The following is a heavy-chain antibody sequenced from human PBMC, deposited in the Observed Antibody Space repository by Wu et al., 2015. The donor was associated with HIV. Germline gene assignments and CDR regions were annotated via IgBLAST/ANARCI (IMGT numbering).Heavy chain of an antibody. V-gene: IGHV1-2*02. CDR3: ARDVAAVRGYGGNQYWYFDL. D-gene: IGHD4-23*01. CDR1: GYTFTGYY. CDR2: INPNSGGT. J-gene: IGHJ2*01. Sequence: QVQLVQSGAEVKKPGASVKVSCKASGYTFTGYYMHWVRQAPGQGLEWMGWINPNSGGTNYAQKFQGRVTMTRDTSISTAYMELSRLRSDDTAVYYCARDVAAVRGYGGNQYWYFDLWGRGHPGHCLL.